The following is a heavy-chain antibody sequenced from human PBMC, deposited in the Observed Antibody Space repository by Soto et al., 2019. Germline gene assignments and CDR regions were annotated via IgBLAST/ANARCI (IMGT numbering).Heavy chain of an antibody. Sequence: ASVKVSCKASGYTFTSYYMHWVRQAPGQGLEWMGIINPSGGSTSYAQKFQGRVTMTRDTSTSTVYMELSSLRSEDTAVYYCARDRSIDSSIAARPDWFDPWGQGTLVTVSS. J-gene: IGHJ5*02. CDR1: GYTFTSYY. V-gene: IGHV1-46*01. D-gene: IGHD6-6*01. CDR3: ARDRSIDSSIAARPDWFDP. CDR2: INPSGGST.